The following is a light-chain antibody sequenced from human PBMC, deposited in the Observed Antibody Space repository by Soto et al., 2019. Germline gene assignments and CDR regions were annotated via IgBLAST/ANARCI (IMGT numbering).Light chain of an antibody. Sequence: DIQLTQSPSSLSASVGDRVTITCRASQSIDRYLHWYQEKPGKVPKLLIYAASSLASGVPSRFSGSGSGTDFTLTIRSLQPEDFATYYCQQSYIAPRAFGQGTKVDIK. CDR1: QSIDRY. CDR3: QQSYIAPRA. CDR2: AAS. J-gene: IGKJ1*01. V-gene: IGKV1-39*01.